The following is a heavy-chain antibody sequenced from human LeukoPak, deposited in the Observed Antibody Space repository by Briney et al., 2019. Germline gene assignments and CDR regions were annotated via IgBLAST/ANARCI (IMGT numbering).Heavy chain of an antibody. V-gene: IGHV4-59*01. Sequence: SETLSLTCTVSGGSISSYYWSWIRQPPGKGLEWIGYIYYSGSTNYNPSLKSRVTISVDTSKNQFSLKLSSGTAADTAVHYCARGADYYDSSGYSTFFDYWGQGTLVTVSS. CDR2: IYYSGST. CDR3: ARGADYYDSSGYSTFFDY. CDR1: GGSISSYY. D-gene: IGHD3-22*01. J-gene: IGHJ4*02.